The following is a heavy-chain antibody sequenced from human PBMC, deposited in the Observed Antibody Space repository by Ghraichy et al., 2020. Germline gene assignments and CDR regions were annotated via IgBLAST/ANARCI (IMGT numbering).Heavy chain of an antibody. V-gene: IGHV4-59*01. D-gene: IGHD1-20*01. J-gene: IGHJ4*02. CDR2: IYYSGST. CDR1: GGSISSYY. CDR3: ARVSPYNWNDVDGYYFDY. Sequence: SETLSLTCTVSGGSISSYYWSWIRQPPGKGLEWIGYIYYSGSTNYNPSLKSRVTISVDTSKNQFSLKLSSVTAADTAVYYCARVSPYNWNDVDGYYFDYWGQGTLVTVSS.